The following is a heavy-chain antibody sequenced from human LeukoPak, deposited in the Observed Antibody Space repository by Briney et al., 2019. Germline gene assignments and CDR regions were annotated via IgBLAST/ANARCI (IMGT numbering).Heavy chain of an antibody. Sequence: PGGSLRLSCAASGFTLSNYDMNWVRQAPGKGLEWVSSISTSSRYIYYNDSVRGRFTISRDDANNSLDLEMNSLRAEDTAVYYCARADCSSSTCYLRRSWFDPWGQGTLVTVSS. D-gene: IGHD2-2*01. V-gene: IGHV3-21*01. CDR1: GFTLSNYD. J-gene: IGHJ5*02. CDR2: ISTSSRYI. CDR3: ARADCSSSTCYLRRSWFDP.